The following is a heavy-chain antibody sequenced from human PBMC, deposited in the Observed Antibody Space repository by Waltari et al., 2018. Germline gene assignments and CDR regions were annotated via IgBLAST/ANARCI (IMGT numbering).Heavy chain of an antibody. CDR2: INSDGSST. CDR3: ARIMDYYDTRHGMDV. D-gene: IGHD3-22*01. Sequence: EVQLVESGGGLVQPGGSLRLSCAASGFTFSSYWMHWVRQAPGKGRVWVSRINSDGSSTSYADSVKGRFTISRDNAKNTLYLQMNSLRAEDTAVYYCARIMDYYDTRHGMDVWGQGTTVTVSS. CDR1: GFTFSSYW. J-gene: IGHJ6*02. V-gene: IGHV3-74*01.